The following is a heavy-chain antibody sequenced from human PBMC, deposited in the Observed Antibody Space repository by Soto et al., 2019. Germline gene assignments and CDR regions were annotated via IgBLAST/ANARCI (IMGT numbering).Heavy chain of an antibody. D-gene: IGHD2-8*01. V-gene: IGHV3-21*01. J-gene: IGHJ4*02. CDR3: AREGRPFSVLMVYAIGYFDY. CDR1: GFTFSSYS. CDR2: ISSSSSYI. Sequence: GGSLRLSCAASGFTFSSYSMNWVRQAPGKGLEWVSSISSSSSYIYYADSVKGRFTISRDNAKNSLYLQMNSLRAEDTAVYYCAREGRPFSVLMVYAIGYFDYWGQGTLVTVSS.